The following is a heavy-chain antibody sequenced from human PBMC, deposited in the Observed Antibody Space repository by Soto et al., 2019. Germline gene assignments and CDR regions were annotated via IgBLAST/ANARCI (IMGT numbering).Heavy chain of an antibody. D-gene: IGHD6-13*01. J-gene: IGHJ6*02. CDR2: IRSKANNYAT. Sequence: PGGSLRLSCAASGFSVSGSGIHWVRQASGKGLEWVGRIRSKANNYATSYTASVKGRFTISRDDSKHTAYLQMNSLDTEDTALYFCARGAYSSSYFSGMDAWGQGTTVTVS. V-gene: IGHV3-73*01. CDR1: GFSVSGSG. CDR3: ARGAYSSSYFSGMDA.